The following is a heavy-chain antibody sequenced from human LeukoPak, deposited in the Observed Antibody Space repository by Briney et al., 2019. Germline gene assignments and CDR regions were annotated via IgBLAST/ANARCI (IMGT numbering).Heavy chain of an antibody. CDR2: IHYTGST. Sequence: SETLSLTCTVSDGSISGYYWSWIRQPPGKTLEWIGYIHYTGSTNYNPSPKSRVTISVDTSKNHFSLKLTSVTAADTAVYYCARLISGVGYFDYWGQGTLVTVSS. D-gene: IGHD3-10*01. J-gene: IGHJ4*02. V-gene: IGHV4-59*08. CDR1: DGSISGYY. CDR3: ARLISGVGYFDY.